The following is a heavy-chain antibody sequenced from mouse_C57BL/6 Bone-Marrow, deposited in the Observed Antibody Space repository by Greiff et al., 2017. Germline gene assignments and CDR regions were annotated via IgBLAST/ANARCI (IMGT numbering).Heavy chain of an antibody. CDR2: ISSGSSTI. CDR3: ARSYAMDY. CDR1: GFTFSDYG. J-gene: IGHJ4*01. V-gene: IGHV5-17*01. Sequence: EVQLVESGGGLVKPGGSLKLSCAASGFTFSDYGMHWVRQAPEKGLEWVAYISSGSSTIYYADTVKGRFTISRDNAKNTLFLQKTSLRSEDTAVYYCARSYAMDYWGQGTSVTVSS.